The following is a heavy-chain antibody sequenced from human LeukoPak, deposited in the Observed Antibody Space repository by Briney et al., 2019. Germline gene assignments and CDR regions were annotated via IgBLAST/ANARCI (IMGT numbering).Heavy chain of an antibody. CDR1: GGSISSSSYY. D-gene: IGHD3-10*01. J-gene: IGHJ6*02. V-gene: IGHV4-39*07. CDR3: ARAFAGLGQTGSRHYYYGMDV. Sequence: SETLSLTCTVSGGSISSSSYYWGWIRQPPGKGLEWIGSIYHSGSTYYNPSLKSRVIISLDTSKNQFSLKLSSVTAADTAVYYCARAFAGLGQTGSRHYYYGMDVWGQGTTVTVSS. CDR2: IYHSGST.